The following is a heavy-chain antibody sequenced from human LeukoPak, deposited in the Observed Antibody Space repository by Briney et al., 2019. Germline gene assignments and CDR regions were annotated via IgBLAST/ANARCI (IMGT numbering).Heavy chain of an antibody. CDR2: VHYSGGT. Sequence: SETLSLTCTVSGGSIPTSTYHWGWIRQSPGKGLEWIGSVHYSGGTYYNPSLRSRVTISVDTSKNQFSLKLTSVTAADTAVYYCARPVPSRLGWFDPWGQGTLVTVSS. CDR3: ARPVPSRLGWFDP. J-gene: IGHJ5*02. D-gene: IGHD1-1*01. V-gene: IGHV4-39*01. CDR1: GGSIPTSTYH.